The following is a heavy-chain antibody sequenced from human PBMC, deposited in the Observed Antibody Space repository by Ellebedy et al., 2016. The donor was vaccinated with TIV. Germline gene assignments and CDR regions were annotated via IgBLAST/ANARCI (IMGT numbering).Heavy chain of an antibody. CDR1: GGSISSHY. J-gene: IGHJ5*02. CDR3: TRGKGDP. Sequence: SETLSLXCIVSGGSISSHYWSWFRQPPGKRLEWIAYIYYSGNTNYNPALKSRATISVDTSKTQFSLKLTSVTAADTAVYYCTRGKGDPWGQGTLVTVSS. V-gene: IGHV4-59*11. CDR2: IYYSGNT.